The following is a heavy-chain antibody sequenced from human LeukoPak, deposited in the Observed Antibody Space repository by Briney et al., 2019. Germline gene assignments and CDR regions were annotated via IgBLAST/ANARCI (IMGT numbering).Heavy chain of an antibody. V-gene: IGHV4-31*03. CDR3: ARALYTYGDFDGFDY. Sequence: PSETLSLTCSVSGGSILSGGYYWSWTRHHPGQGLECIGYIYYSGTTFYNPSLKSRLTISVDTSKNQFSLELRSVTAADTAVYYCARALYTYGDFDGFDYWGQGTLVTVSS. D-gene: IGHD5-18*01. J-gene: IGHJ4*02. CDR2: IYYSGTT. CDR1: GGSILSGGYY.